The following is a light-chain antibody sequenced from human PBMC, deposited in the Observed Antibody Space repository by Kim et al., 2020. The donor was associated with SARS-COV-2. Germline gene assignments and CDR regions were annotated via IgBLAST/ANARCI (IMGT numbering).Light chain of an antibody. CDR3: HQYADWPPYT. V-gene: IGKV3-15*01. Sequence: IVLTQSPATLSVSPGERVTLSCRASQSVGSNLAWYQQKFGQAPRLLIYGASPRASDIPARFSGSGTGTNFTLTISSLQSDDFAMYYCHQYADWPPYTFGQGTKLEI. CDR2: GAS. J-gene: IGKJ2*01. CDR1: QSVGSN.